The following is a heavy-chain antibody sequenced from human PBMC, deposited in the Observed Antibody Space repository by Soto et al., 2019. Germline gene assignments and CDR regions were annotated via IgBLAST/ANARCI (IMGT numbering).Heavy chain of an antibody. CDR2: INPNSGGT. D-gene: IGHD3-9*01. Sequence: GPSVKVSCKASGYTFTGYYMHWVRQAPGQGLEWMGWINPNSGGTNYAQKFQGWVTMTRDTSISTAYMELSRLRSDDTAVYYCARDSSLRYFFWLFSLPSFVFDICGPGTMVTVSS. CDR1: GYTFTGYY. J-gene: IGHJ3*02. CDR3: ARDSSLRYFFWLFSLPSFVFDI. V-gene: IGHV1-2*04.